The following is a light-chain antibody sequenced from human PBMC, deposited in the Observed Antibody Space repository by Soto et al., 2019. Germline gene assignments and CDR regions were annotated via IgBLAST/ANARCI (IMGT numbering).Light chain of an antibody. CDR2: DAV. V-gene: IGKV3-20*01. Sequence: IVLTQSPVTLSLSLGEGATLSCRASQSVTGTNLAWYQQRAGQAPRLLIYDAVRRATGIPDRFSGSGSGTDFTLNISRLEPEDFAVYYCHQYGSSLGTFGQGTKVEI. CDR3: HQYGSSLGT. J-gene: IGKJ2*01. CDR1: QSVTGTN.